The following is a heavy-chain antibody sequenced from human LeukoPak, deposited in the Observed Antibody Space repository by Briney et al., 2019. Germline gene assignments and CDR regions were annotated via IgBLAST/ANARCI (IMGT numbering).Heavy chain of an antibody. V-gene: IGHV3-30*04. CDR2: IQKDGGSK. J-gene: IGHJ4*02. CDR3: ARGVPYGSGSYLDY. Sequence: GGSLRLSCATSGFNFSAYTMNWVRQAPGKGLEWVTFIQKDGGSKFYADSVKGRFTISRDNSKNTLYLQMNSLRAEDTAVYYCARGVPYGSGSYLDYWGQGTLVTVSS. D-gene: IGHD3-10*01. CDR1: GFNFSAYT.